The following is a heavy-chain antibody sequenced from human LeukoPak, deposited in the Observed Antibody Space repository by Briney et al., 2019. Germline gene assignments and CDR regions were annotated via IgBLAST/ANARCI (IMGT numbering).Heavy chain of an antibody. Sequence: SGRSLRLSCAASGFTFRNHGMHWVRQAPGKGLEWVAVIWYDGSNKYYADSVKGRFTVSRDNSKNTLYLQMNSLRAEDTAVYYCARDRSVDYFDYWGQGILVTVS. CDR2: IWYDGSNK. V-gene: IGHV3-33*01. CDR1: GFTFRNHG. CDR3: ARDRSVDYFDY. D-gene: IGHD6-19*01. J-gene: IGHJ4*02.